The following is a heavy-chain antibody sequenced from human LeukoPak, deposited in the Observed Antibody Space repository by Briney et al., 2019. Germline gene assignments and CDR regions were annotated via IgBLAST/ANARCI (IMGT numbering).Heavy chain of an antibody. CDR1: GFTFSDYT. CDR2: ISGSSTYI. Sequence: KPGGSLRLSCAASGFTFSDYTMNWVRQAPGKGLEWVSSISGSSTYIYDADSVKGRFTISRDNAKNSLYLQMNSLRAEDTAVYYCAKSSSGALRDAFDMWGQGTMVTVSS. V-gene: IGHV3-21*01. D-gene: IGHD4-17*01. J-gene: IGHJ3*02. CDR3: AKSSSGALRDAFDM.